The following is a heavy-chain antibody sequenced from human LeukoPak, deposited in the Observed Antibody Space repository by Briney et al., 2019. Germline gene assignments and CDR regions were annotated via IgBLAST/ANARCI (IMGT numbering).Heavy chain of an antibody. CDR2: ISSSSSYI. J-gene: IGHJ4*02. D-gene: IGHD6-13*01. V-gene: IGHV3-21*01. CDR1: GFTFSSYS. Sequence: GGSLRLSCAASGFTFSSYSMNWVRQAPGKGLEWVSSISSSSSYIYYADSVKGRFTISRDNAKNSLYLQMNSLRAEDTAVYYCARDFPPYSSSWYFDYWGQGTLVTVSS. CDR3: ARDFPPYSSSWYFDY.